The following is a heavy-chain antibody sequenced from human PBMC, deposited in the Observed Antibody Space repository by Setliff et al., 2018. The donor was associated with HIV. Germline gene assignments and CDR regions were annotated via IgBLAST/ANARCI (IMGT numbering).Heavy chain of an antibody. CDR1: GFTVSDYN. CDR3: STLARFAPDY. Sequence: GGSLRLTCAMSGFTVSDYNIYWVRQSPAKGLEWVALIWIDGNRKEYADSVKGRFTISRDDSKNTVYLQMSTLRAEYTAIYSCSTLARFAPDYWSQGTPVPVSS. CDR2: IWIDGNRK. V-gene: IGHV3-33*01. J-gene: IGHJ4*02.